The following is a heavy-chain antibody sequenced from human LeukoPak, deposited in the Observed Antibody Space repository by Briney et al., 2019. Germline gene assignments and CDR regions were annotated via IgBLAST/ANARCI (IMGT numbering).Heavy chain of an antibody. CDR1: GYTFTGYY. CDR3: AREAHRTMVRGVISY. J-gene: IGHJ4*02. CDR2: INPNSGGT. V-gene: IGHV1-2*06. Sequence: ASVKVFCKASGYTFTGYYMHWVRQAPGQGLEWMGRINPNSGGTNYAQKFQGRVTMTRDTSISTAYMELSGLRSDDTAVYYCAREAHRTMVRGVISYWGQGTLVTVSS. D-gene: IGHD3-10*01.